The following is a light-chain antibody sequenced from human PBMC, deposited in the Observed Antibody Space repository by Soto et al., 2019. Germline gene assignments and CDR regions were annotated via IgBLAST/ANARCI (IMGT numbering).Light chain of an antibody. Sequence: QSALTQPASVSGSPGQSITISCTGTSSDVGGYEYVSWYQQYPGKAPNLMIYDVNKRPSGVPDRFSGSKSGNTASLTVSGLQAADEAYYFCSSYAPSDVVFGGGTKLTVL. CDR1: SSDVGGYEY. V-gene: IGLV2-8*01. CDR3: SSYAPSDVV. J-gene: IGLJ2*01. CDR2: DVN.